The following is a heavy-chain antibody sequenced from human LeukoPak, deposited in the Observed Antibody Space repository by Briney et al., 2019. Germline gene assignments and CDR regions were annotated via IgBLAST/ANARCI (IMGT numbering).Heavy chain of an antibody. Sequence: ASVKVSCKASGYTFTSYGISWVRQAPGQGLEWMGWISAYNGNTNYAQKLQGRVTMTTDTSTNTAYMELRSLRSDDTAVYYRAREATIFGVVTPDYWGQGTLVTVSS. J-gene: IGHJ4*02. D-gene: IGHD3-3*01. CDR1: GYTFTSYG. CDR3: AREATIFGVVTPDY. CDR2: ISAYNGNT. V-gene: IGHV1-18*01.